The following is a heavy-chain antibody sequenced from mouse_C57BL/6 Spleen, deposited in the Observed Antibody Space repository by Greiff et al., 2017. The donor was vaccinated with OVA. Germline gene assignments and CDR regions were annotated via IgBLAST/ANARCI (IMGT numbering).Heavy chain of an antibody. D-gene: IGHD1-1*01. CDR3: ARDYGSSYGYFDV. CDR2: INPSSGYT. CDR1: GYTFTSYW. Sequence: VQLQESGAELAKPGASVTLSCKASGYTFTSYWMHWVKQRPGQGLEWIGYINPSSGYTKYNQKFKDKATLTADKSSSTAYMQLSSLTYEDSAVYYCARDYGSSYGYFDVWGTGTTVTVSS. J-gene: IGHJ1*03. V-gene: IGHV1-7*01.